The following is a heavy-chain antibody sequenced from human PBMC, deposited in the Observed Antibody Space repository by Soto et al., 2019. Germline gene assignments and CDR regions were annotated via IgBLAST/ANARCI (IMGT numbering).Heavy chain of an antibody. D-gene: IGHD6-6*01. V-gene: IGHV3-48*02. CDR3: ARASSRGYGLDV. J-gene: IGHJ6*02. CDR2: ITGSSRTM. Sequence: EVQLVESGGGLVQPGGSLRLSCAASGFAIRDYSMDWVRQAPGKGLEWVSYITGSSRTMYYADFVKGRFTISRDNANNLLYMQISSLRDEDPAVYYGARASSRGYGLDVWGQGNTVTLFS. CDR1: GFAIRDYS.